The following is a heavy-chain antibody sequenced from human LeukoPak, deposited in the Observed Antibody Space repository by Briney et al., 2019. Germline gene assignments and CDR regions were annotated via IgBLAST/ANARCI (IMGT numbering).Heavy chain of an antibody. Sequence: VKVSCKASGYSFTNYYMHWGRHAPGQGVEYMGTINPSGDSTSYAQKLQGRVTMTRDTSTSTLYMELSSLRSEDTAVYYCASDVDWGFDYWGQGTLVTVSS. CDR2: INPSGDST. CDR3: ASDVDWGFDY. J-gene: IGHJ4*02. CDR1: GYSFTNYY. D-gene: IGHD7-27*01. V-gene: IGHV1-46*04.